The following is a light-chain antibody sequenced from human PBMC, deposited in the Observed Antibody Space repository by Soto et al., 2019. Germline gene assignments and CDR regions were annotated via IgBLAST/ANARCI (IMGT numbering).Light chain of an antibody. Sequence: EIVLTQSPGTLSLSPGERATLSCRASQSVSSSYLAWYQQKGGQAPRLLIYGASSRATGIPDRFSGSGSGTDFTLTISRLEPEAFAVYYCQQYVRSPWTFGQGTKVEIK. V-gene: IGKV3-20*01. CDR3: QQYVRSPWT. J-gene: IGKJ1*01. CDR2: GAS. CDR1: QSVSSSY.